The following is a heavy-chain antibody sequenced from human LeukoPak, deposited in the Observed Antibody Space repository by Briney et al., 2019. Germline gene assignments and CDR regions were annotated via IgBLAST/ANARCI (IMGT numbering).Heavy chain of an antibody. CDR1: GYTFTSYG. J-gene: IGHJ3*02. V-gene: IGHV1-18*01. Sequence: ASVKASCKASGYTFTSYGISWVRQAPGQGLEWMGWISAYNGNTNYAQKLQGRVTMTTDTSTSTAYMELRSLRSDDTAVYYCARDGPYYDILTGYSGDDAFDIWGQGTMVTVSS. CDR3: ARDGPYYDILTGYSGDDAFDI. CDR2: ISAYNGNT. D-gene: IGHD3-9*01.